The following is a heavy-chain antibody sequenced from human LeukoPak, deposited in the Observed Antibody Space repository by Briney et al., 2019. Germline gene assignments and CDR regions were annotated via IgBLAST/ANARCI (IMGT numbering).Heavy chain of an antibody. CDR1: GGTFSSYA. CDR3: ATAYTVTTTNFDY. D-gene: IGHD4-17*01. V-gene: IGHV1-8*02. J-gene: IGHJ4*02. CDR2: MNPNSGNT. Sequence: ASVKVSCKASGGTFSSYAISWVRQATGQGLEWMGWMNPNSGNTGYAQKFQGRVTMTRNTSISTAYMELSSLRSEDTAVYYCATAYTVTTTNFDYWGQGTLVTVSS.